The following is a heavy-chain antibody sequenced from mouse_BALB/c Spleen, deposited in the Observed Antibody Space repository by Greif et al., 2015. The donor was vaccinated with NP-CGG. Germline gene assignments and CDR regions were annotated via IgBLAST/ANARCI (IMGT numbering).Heavy chain of an antibody. CDR2: ILPGSGST. J-gene: IGHJ2*01. V-gene: IGHV1-9*01. CDR3: ARGTMITTEDY. Sequence: QVQLQQPGAELMKPGASVKISCKATGYTFSSYWIEWVKQRPGHGLEWIGEILPGSGSTNYNEKFKGKATFTADTSSNTAYMQLSSLTSEDSAVYYCARGTMITTEDYWGQGTALTVSS. D-gene: IGHD2-4*01. CDR1: GYTFSSYW.